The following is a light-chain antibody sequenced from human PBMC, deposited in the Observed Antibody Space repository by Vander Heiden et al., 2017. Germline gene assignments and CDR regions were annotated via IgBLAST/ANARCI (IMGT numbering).Light chain of an antibody. CDR3: QQYGSSPLYT. CDR1: QSVSSSD. J-gene: IGKJ2*01. V-gene: IGKV3-20*01. CDR2: GAS. Sequence: EIVLTQSPGTLSLSLGERATLSCRASQSVSSSDLAWYQQKPGQAPRLLIYGASSRATGIPDRFSGSGSGTDFTLTISRLEPEDFAVYYCQQYGSSPLYTFGQGTKLEIK.